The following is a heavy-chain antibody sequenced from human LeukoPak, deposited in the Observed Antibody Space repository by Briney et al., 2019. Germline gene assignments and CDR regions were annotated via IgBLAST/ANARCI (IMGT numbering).Heavy chain of an antibody. Sequence: TGGSLRLSCAASGFTFNAYAMHWVRQAPGKGLEWVAVVLNDGRDKHYADSVKGRFTISRDNSENTLHLQMNTLRAEDTAVYYCARDRNSPAKYYFDYWGQRSLVTVSS. CDR2: VLNDGRDK. J-gene: IGHJ4*02. CDR3: ARDRNSPAKYYFDY. D-gene: IGHD1-14*01. V-gene: IGHV3-30*01. CDR1: GFTFNAYA.